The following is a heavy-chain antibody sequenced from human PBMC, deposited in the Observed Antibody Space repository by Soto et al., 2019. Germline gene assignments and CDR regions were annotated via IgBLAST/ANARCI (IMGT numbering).Heavy chain of an antibody. D-gene: IGHD4-17*01. CDR2: INVGSGST. Sequence: ASVKVSCKASGYTFSTYSMHWVRQAPGQRPEWMGWINVGSGSTKYSQYFQDRLTFTRDTSASTVYMELSSLRSEDTAVYFCARQASTVTNNWFDPWGQGTLVTVSS. CDR1: GYTFSTYS. J-gene: IGHJ5*02. V-gene: IGHV1-3*01. CDR3: ARQASTVTNNWFDP.